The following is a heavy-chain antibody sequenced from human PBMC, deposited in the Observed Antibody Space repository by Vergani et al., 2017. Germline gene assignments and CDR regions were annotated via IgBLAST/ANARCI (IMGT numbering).Heavy chain of an antibody. CDR1: GYTFTGYY. J-gene: IGHJ5*02. CDR2: INPSGGST. D-gene: IGHD2-21*02. Sequence: QVQLVQSGAEVKKPGASVKVSCKASGYTFTGYYMHWVRQAPGQGLEWMGIINPSGGSTSYAQKFQGRVTMTRDTSTSTVYMELSSLRSEDTAVYYCARARKLVTTIPDNWFDPWGQGTLVTVSS. CDR3: ARARKLVTTIPDNWFDP. V-gene: IGHV1-46*01.